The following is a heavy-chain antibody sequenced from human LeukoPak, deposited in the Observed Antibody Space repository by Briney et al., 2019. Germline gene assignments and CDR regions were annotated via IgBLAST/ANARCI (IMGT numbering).Heavy chain of an antibody. Sequence: PSETLSLTCSVAGGSISSYYWTWIRQPPGRRLEWIGHIYSSGSTNYNPSLKSRVTMSVDTSRDQFSLKLSSVNATDTAVYYCARGDYYHYYYMDVWGKGPRSPSP. J-gene: IGHJ6*03. V-gene: IGHV4-59*08. CDR1: GGSISSYY. CDR2: IYSSGST. CDR3: ARGDYYHYYYMDV.